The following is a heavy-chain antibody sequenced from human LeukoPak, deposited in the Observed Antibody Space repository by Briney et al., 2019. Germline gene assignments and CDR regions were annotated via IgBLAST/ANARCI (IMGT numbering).Heavy chain of an antibody. CDR3: AQAEDETLYYYGVDV. CDR2: ISSGGGDT. V-gene: IGHV3-23*01. CDR1: ELTFRNYA. J-gene: IGHJ6*02. Sequence: GGSLRLSCVASELTFRNYAMNWVRQAPGKGLEWVSTISSGGGDTYIADSVKGRFTISRDNSKYTLYLQMNRLRADDTAVYYCAQAEDETLYYYGVDVWGQGTTVTVSS.